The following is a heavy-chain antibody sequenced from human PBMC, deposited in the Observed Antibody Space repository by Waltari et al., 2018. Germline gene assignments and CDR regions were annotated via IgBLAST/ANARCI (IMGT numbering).Heavy chain of an antibody. CDR3: AREGRGDCDM. D-gene: IGHD3-10*01. CDR1: GFRFTSYW. CDR2: IKQDGRDK. Sequence: EVQLVESGGGLVQPGGSLRLSCAASGFRFTSYWMSWVRQAPGKGLEWVDNIKQDGRDKAYVDPVKDGVSISGDNAKYSVHVQMNSLRGEDTAVYYGAREGRGDCDMWGEGNMVTVAS. V-gene: IGHV3-7*01. J-gene: IGHJ3*02.